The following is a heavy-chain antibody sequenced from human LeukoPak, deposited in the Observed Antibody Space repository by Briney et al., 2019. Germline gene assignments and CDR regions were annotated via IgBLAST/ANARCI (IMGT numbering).Heavy chain of an antibody. CDR1: GGSFSGYY. Sequence: SETLPLTCAVYGGSFSGYYWSWIRQPPGKGLEWIGEINHSGSTNYNPSLKSRVTISVDTSKNQFSLKLSSVTAADTAVYYCARGYYFDYWGQGTLVTVSS. J-gene: IGHJ4*02. CDR3: ARGYYFDY. V-gene: IGHV4-34*01. CDR2: INHSGST.